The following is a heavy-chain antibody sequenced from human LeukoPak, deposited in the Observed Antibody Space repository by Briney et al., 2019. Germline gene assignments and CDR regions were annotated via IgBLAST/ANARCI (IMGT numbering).Heavy chain of an antibody. CDR2: IWYDGSNK. V-gene: IGHV3-33*01. Sequence: PGRSLRLSCAASGFTFGSYGMHWVRQAPCKGLEWVAVIWYDGSNKYYGDSVKGRFTISRDNSKKTLYLQMSSLRVEDTAVYYCARGDGYNDAEYLQHWGQGTLVTVS. CDR1: GFTFGSYG. CDR3: ARGDGYNDAEYLQH. J-gene: IGHJ1*01. D-gene: IGHD5-24*01.